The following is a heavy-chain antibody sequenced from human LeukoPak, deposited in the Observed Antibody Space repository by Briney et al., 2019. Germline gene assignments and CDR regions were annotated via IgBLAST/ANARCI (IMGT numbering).Heavy chain of an antibody. CDR2: IYPGDSDT. CDR3: ATRGNGGYEYFDY. D-gene: IGHD5-12*01. Sequence: GESLKISCKGSGYSFTTNWIAWVRQKPGSGPEWMGIIYPGDSDTRYSPSFEGQVTISADQSTSTAYLEWSSLKASDTAMYYCATRGNGGYEYFDYWGQGTLVTVSS. J-gene: IGHJ4*02. V-gene: IGHV5-51*01. CDR1: GYSFTTNW.